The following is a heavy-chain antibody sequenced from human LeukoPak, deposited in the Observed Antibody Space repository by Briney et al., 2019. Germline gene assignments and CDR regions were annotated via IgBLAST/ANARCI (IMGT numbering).Heavy chain of an antibody. CDR2: IYYSGST. V-gene: IGHV4-39*07. D-gene: IGHD4-17*01. CDR1: GGSISSSSYY. Sequence: PSETLSLTCTVSGGSISSSSYYWGWIRQPPGKGLEWIGSIYYSGSTYYNPSLKSRVTISVDTSKNQFSLKLSSVTAADTAVYYCATTYLTVTPGNDAFDIWGQGTMVTVSS. CDR3: ATTYLTVTPGNDAFDI. J-gene: IGHJ3*02.